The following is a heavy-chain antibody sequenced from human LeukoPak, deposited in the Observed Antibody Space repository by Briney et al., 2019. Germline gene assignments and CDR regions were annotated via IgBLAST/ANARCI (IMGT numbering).Heavy chain of an antibody. V-gene: IGHV3-7*01. J-gene: IGHJ4*02. CDR1: GFTFNNYW. CDR2: IKQDGTEI. D-gene: IGHD3-10*01. Sequence: PGGSLRLSCGASGFTFNNYWMTWFRQAPGKGLEWVANIKQDGTEIFYVDSVRGRFIISRDNAENSLYLQMNSLRVEDTAVYYCARTPDGADYWGQGTLVTVSS. CDR3: ARTPDGADY.